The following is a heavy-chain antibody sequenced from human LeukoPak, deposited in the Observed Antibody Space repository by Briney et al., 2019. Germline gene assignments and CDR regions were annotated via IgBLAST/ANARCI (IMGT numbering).Heavy chain of an antibody. CDR3: ARARDCSGGNCHVWLDP. CDR2: MNPNSGNT. CDR1: GYTFISHD. V-gene: IGHV1-8*01. J-gene: IGHJ5*02. D-gene: IGHD2-15*01. Sequence: ASVKVSCKAFGYTFISHDSHWVRQATGQGLEWMGWMNPNSGNTGYTQKFQGRVTMTRNTSIRTAYMDLSSLTYDDTAVYFCARARDCSGGNCHVWLDPWGQGTLVTVSS.